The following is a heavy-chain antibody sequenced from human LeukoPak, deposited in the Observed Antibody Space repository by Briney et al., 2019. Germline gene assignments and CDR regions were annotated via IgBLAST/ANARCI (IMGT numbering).Heavy chain of an antibody. D-gene: IGHD6-6*01. Sequence: PGGSLRLSCAASGFIFSSYSMNWVRQAPGKGLEWVSSISSSSSYIYYADSVKGRFTISRDNAKNSLYLQMNSLRAEDTAVYYCARGDEYSSSAGDYWGQGTLVTVSS. V-gene: IGHV3-21*01. CDR1: GFIFSSYS. CDR3: ARGDEYSSSAGDY. J-gene: IGHJ4*02. CDR2: ISSSSSYI.